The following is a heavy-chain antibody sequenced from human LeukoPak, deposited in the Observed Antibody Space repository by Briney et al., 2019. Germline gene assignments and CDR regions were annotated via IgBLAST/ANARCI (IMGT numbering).Heavy chain of an antibody. Sequence: PSETLSLTCAVYGGSFSGYYWSWIRQPPGKGLEWIGEINHSGSTNYNPSLKSRVTISVDTSKNQFSLKLSSVTAADTAVYYCARGDVSGSYPFDYWGQGTLVTVPS. CDR1: GGSFSGYY. J-gene: IGHJ4*02. V-gene: IGHV4-34*01. CDR3: ARGDVSGSYPFDY. CDR2: INHSGST. D-gene: IGHD1-26*01.